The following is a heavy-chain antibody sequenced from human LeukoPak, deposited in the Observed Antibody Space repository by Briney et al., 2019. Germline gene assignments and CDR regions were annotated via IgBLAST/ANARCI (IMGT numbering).Heavy chain of an antibody. D-gene: IGHD3-10*01. V-gene: IGHV3-30*18. CDR1: GFTFNNYG. Sequence: GKSLRLSCAASGFTFNNYGMHWVRQAPGKGLEWVAVISYDGRNKHYPDSVKGRFTISRDNSKNTLYLQMSSLRADDTAVYYCTKGGWGTVLDYWGQGTLVTVSS. J-gene: IGHJ4*02. CDR2: ISYDGRNK. CDR3: TKGGWGTVLDY.